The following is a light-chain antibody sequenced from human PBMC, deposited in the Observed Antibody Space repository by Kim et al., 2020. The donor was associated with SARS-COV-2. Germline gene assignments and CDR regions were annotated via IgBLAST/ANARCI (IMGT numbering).Light chain of an antibody. V-gene: IGKV3-11*01. J-gene: IGKJ1*01. CDR1: QSIGTD. Sequence: EIVLTQSPATLSLSPGERATLSCRASQSIGTDLGWYQQKPGQTPRLFIYDASNRAPGIPARFSGSGSGTDFTLTVSSLEPEDSPVYYCQQRNKWPRTFGQGTKGDIK. CDR3: QQRNKWPRT. CDR2: DAS.